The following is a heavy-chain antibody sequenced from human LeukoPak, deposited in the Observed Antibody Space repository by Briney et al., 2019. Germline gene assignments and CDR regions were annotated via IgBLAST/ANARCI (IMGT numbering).Heavy chain of an antibody. D-gene: IGHD3-9*01. V-gene: IGHV3-7*01. CDR2: IKSDGSEK. CDR1: GFTFSNYW. Sequence: GGSLRLSCTASGFTFSNYWMSWVRQAPGKGLEWVANIKSDGSEKYYVDSLKGRFTISRDNAKNSLYLQMNSLRAEDTAVYYCAREYFGYDILTGAPPMDVWGKGTTVTISS. J-gene: IGHJ6*04. CDR3: AREYFGYDILTGAPPMDV.